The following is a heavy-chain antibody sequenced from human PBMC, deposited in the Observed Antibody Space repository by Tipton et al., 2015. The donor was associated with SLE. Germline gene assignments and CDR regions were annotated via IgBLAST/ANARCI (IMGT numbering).Heavy chain of an antibody. CDR2: IKQDGSEK. D-gene: IGHD3-3*01. V-gene: IGHV3-7*04. CDR1: GFTFSSYW. J-gene: IGHJ4*02. Sequence: SLRLSCAASGFTFSSYWMSWVRQAPGKGLEWVANIKQDGSEKYYVDSLKGRFTISRDNPKNSLYLQMNSLRAEDTAVYYRARGDYDFWRSYYFDYWGQGTLVTVSS. CDR3: ARGDYDFWRSYYFDY.